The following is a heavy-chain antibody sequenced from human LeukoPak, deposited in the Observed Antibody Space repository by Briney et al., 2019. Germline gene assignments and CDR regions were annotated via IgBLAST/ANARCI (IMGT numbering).Heavy chain of an antibody. CDR1: GGSISSSNYY. D-gene: IGHD3-9*01. CDR3: ARSRYFDWDP. J-gene: IGHJ5*02. Sequence: SETLSLTCTVSGGSISSSNYYWGWIRQPPGTGLEWIGTIYYSGSTYYNPSLKNRATISVDTSENQFSLRLSSVTAADTAVYYCARSRYFDWDPWGQGTLVTVSS. CDR2: IYYSGST. V-gene: IGHV4-39*01.